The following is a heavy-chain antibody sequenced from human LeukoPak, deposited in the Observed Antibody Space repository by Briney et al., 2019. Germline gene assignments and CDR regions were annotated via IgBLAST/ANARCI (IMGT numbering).Heavy chain of an antibody. V-gene: IGHV3-23*01. J-gene: IGHJ4*02. Sequence: PGGSLRLSCAVSGFTFSSYAMSWVRQAPGKGLEWVSRISGSGAITEYADSVKGRFTISRDNSKSTLSLQMSSLRAEDTAVYYCAVDAGGHWGQGALVTVSS. CDR2: ISGSGAIT. D-gene: IGHD3-16*01. CDR1: GFTFSSYA. CDR3: AVDAGGH.